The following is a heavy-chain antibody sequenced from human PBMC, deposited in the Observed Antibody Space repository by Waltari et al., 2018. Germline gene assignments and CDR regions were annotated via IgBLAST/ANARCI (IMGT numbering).Heavy chain of an antibody. Sequence: QVQLVQSGAEVKKPGSSVKVSCKASGGTFSSYAISWVRQAPGQGLEWMGGIIPIFGTANYAQKFQGRVTITADESTSTAYMELSSLRSEDTAVYYCARGGIVVVPAAILGWFDPWGQGTLVTVSS. CDR3: ARGGIVVVPAAILGWFDP. J-gene: IGHJ5*02. V-gene: IGHV1-69*01. CDR2: IIPIFGTA. D-gene: IGHD2-2*02. CDR1: GGTFSSYA.